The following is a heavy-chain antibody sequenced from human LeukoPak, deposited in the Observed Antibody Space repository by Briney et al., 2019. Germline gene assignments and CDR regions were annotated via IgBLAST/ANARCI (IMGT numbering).Heavy chain of an antibody. J-gene: IGHJ3*02. Sequence: SETLSRTCTVSGGSIRSYYWSWIRQPAGKGLEWIGRIYTSGSTSYNPSLNSRVTISIDTSKNQLSLKLSSVTVADTAVYYCARDLYNVGATGAFDIWGQGTMVTVSA. V-gene: IGHV4-4*07. D-gene: IGHD1-26*01. CDR1: GGSIRSYY. CDR3: ARDLYNVGATGAFDI. CDR2: IYTSGST.